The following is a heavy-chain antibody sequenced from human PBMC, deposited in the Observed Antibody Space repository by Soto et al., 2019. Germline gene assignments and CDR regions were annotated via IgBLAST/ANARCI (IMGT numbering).Heavy chain of an antibody. Sequence: GSVKVSCKASGYTFTSYGISWVRQAPGQGREWMGWISAYNGNTNYAQKRQGRVTMTTDTSTSTAYIELRSLRSDDTAVYYCARDLGYYYGSGSHGGWFDPWGQGTLVTVSS. D-gene: IGHD3-10*01. CDR1: GYTFTSYG. CDR2: ISAYNGNT. J-gene: IGHJ5*02. CDR3: ARDLGYYYGSGSHGGWFDP. V-gene: IGHV1-18*04.